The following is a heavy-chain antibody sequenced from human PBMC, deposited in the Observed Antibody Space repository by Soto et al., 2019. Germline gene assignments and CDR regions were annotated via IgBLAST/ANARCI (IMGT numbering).Heavy chain of an antibody. CDR1: GGTFSSYA. D-gene: IGHD1-26*01. CDR2: IIPIFGTA. CDR3: ARERGGSYYGMDV. V-gene: IGHV1-69*13. J-gene: IGHJ6*02. Sequence: ASVKVSCKASGGTFSSYAISWVRQAPGQGLEWMGGIIPIFGTANYAQKFQGRVTITADESMSTAYMELSSLRSEDTAVYYCARERGGSYYGMDVWGQGTTVTVSS.